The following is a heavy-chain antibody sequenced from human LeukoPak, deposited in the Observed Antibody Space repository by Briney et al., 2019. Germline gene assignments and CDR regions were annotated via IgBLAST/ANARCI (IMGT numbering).Heavy chain of an antibody. J-gene: IGHJ1*01. CDR3: VETPNYYYDSSGYLR. Sequence: SETLSLTCTVSGASISSQNYYWGWVRQPRGKGLEWIGSIHHSDGTYHNPSLKSRVTISVDTSRSQFSLKLISVTAADTAVYYCVETPNYYYDSSGYLRWGQGTLVTVSS. CDR1: GASISSQNYY. V-gene: IGHV4-39*07. D-gene: IGHD3-22*01. CDR2: IHHSDGT.